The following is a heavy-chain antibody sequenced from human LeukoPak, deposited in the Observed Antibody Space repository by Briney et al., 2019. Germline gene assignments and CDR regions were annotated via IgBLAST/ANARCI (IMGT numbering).Heavy chain of an antibody. D-gene: IGHD6-19*01. Sequence: GGSLRLSCAASGFTFSSYAMSWVRQAPGKGLEWVSGISGSGGSTYYADSVEGRFTISRDNSKNTLYLQMNSLRAEDTALYYCARDRTSSGWFFDYWGQGALVTVSS. V-gene: IGHV3-23*01. CDR1: GFTFSSYA. CDR2: ISGSGGST. J-gene: IGHJ4*02. CDR3: ARDRTSSGWFFDY.